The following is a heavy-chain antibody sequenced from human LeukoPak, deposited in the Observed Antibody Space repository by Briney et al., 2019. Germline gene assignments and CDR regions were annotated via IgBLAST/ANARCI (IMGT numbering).Heavy chain of an antibody. CDR1: GFTFRSYG. J-gene: IGHJ3*02. V-gene: IGHV3-30*18. D-gene: IGHD3-22*01. Sequence: GGSLRLSCAASGFTFRSYGMHWVREAPGKGLEWVAVISYDGSNKYYAGSVKGRVTISRDNSTNTLYLQMNSLRAEDTAVYYCANLRDSSGYYAFDIWGQGTMVTVSS. CDR3: ANLRDSSGYYAFDI. CDR2: ISYDGSNK.